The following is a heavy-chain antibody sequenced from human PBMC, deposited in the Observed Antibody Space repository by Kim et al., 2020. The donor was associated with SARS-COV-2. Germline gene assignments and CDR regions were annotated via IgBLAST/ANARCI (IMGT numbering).Heavy chain of an antibody. J-gene: IGHJ3*01. CDR1: GFRFDRYA. CDR2: ISWESGTV. CDR3: AKAGIVGDTGAFDL. Sequence: GGSLRVSCAASGFRFDRYAMHWVRQAPGKGLEWVSGISWESGTVGYGDSVKGRFTTSRDNSKKSLYLQMNRLRPDDTALYYCAKAGIVGDTGAFDLWGQGTTVIVAS. D-gene: IGHD1-26*01. V-gene: IGHV3-9*01.